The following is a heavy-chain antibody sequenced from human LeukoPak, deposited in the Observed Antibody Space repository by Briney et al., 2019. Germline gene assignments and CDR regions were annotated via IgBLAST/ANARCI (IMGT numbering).Heavy chain of an antibody. CDR3: AKDSGYDSSGYPFNWFDP. D-gene: IGHD3-22*01. CDR2: ISGSGGST. CDR1: GFTFSSYA. Sequence: PGGSLRLSCAASGFTFSSYAMSWVRQAPGKGLEWVSAISGSGGSTYYADSVKGRFTISRDNSKNTLYLQMNSLRAKDTAVYYCAKDSGYDSSGYPFNWFDPWGQGTLVTVSS. J-gene: IGHJ5*02. V-gene: IGHV3-23*01.